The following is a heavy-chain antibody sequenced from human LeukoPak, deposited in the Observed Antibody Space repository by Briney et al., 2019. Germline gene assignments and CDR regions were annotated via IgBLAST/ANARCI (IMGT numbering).Heavy chain of an antibody. V-gene: IGHV3-30*02. CDR1: GFTFNRYG. Sequence: PGGSLRLSCAASGFTFNRYGMHWVRQATGKGLEWVSFIRYDESKEYYADSVKGRFTISRDNAKNSLYLQMNSLRAEDTAVYYCARGSYSSSSDYWGQGTLVTVSS. D-gene: IGHD6-6*01. J-gene: IGHJ4*02. CDR3: ARGSYSSSSDY. CDR2: IRYDESKE.